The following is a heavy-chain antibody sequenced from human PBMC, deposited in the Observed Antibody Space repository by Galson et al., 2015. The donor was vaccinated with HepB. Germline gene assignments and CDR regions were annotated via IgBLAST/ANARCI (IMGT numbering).Heavy chain of an antibody. J-gene: IGHJ4*02. V-gene: IGHV7-4-1*02. Sequence: SVKVSCKASGYSFSSYDMNWVRQAPGQGLEWMGWINTNTGNPTYAQGFTGRFVFSLDTSVSTAYLQISSLKTEDTAVYYCARDSTSGSFDYWGQGTLATVSS. D-gene: IGHD6-19*01. CDR2: INTNTGNP. CDR3: ARDSTSGSFDY. CDR1: GYSFSSYD.